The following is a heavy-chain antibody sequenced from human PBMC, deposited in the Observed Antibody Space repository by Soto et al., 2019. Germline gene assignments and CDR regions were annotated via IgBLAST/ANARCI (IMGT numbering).Heavy chain of an antibody. D-gene: IGHD4-17*01. V-gene: IGHV1-18*01. CDR1: GYTFTSYG. J-gene: IGHJ3*02. CDR2: ISPSNGNT. Sequence: ASVKVSCTASGYTFTSYGISWVRQAPGQGLEWMGWISPSNGNTNYAQNLQGRVTMTTDTSTTTAYMELRSLRSDDTAVYYCARPMTTVTQRDAFDIWGQGTMVTVSS. CDR3: ARPMTTVTQRDAFDI.